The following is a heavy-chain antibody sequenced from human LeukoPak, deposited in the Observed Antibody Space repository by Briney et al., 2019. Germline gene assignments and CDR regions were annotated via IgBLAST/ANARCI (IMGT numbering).Heavy chain of an antibody. D-gene: IGHD2-2*01. J-gene: IGHJ4*02. CDR3: ARSLYLGSSTYYLSPLDY. Sequence: GRSLRLSCAASGFTFSSYGMHWVRQAPGKGLEWVATISGSGDATYIADTVEGRATISRDNSKNTLYLQMNSLRAEDTAVYYCARSLYLGSSTYYLSPLDYWGQGTLVTVSS. V-gene: IGHV3-23*01. CDR2: ISGSGDAT. CDR1: GFTFSSYG.